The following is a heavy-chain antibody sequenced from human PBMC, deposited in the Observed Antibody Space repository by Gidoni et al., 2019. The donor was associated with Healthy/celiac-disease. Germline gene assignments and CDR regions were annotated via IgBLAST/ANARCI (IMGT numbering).Heavy chain of an antibody. Sequence: KGLERVAVISYDGSNKYYADSVKGRFTISRDNSKNTLYLQMNSLRAEDTVVYYCAKRYSYGHQDAFDIWGQGTMVTVSS. CDR3: AKRYSYGHQDAFDI. D-gene: IGHD5-18*01. J-gene: IGHJ3*02. V-gene: IGHV3-30*18. CDR2: ISYDGSNK.